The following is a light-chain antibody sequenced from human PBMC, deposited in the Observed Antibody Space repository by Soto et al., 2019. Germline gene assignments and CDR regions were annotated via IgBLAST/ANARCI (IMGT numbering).Light chain of an antibody. V-gene: IGKV1-27*01. Sequence: DIQMTQSPSSLSASVGDRVTITCRATQGISYYLAWYQQKPGTVAMLLIYGASTLQSGVPARVSVSGAGTDFTLTISSLQLEDVAIYYCQKYNSAPWTCRQGTTVEIK. CDR1: QGISYY. CDR2: GAS. CDR3: QKYNSAPWT. J-gene: IGKJ1*01.